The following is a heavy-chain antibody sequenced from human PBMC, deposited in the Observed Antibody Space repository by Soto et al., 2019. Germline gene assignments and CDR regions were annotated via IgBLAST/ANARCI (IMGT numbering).Heavy chain of an antibody. CDR2: IYYSGST. D-gene: IGHD5-12*01. J-gene: IGHJ3*02. CDR1: GGSISSSSYY. CDR3: ARQLYSGYSAFAI. V-gene: IGHV4-39*01. Sequence: SETLSLTCTVSGGSISSSSYYWGWIRQPPGKGLEWIGSIYYSGSTYYNPSLKSRVTISVDTSKNQFSLKLSSVTAADTAVYYCARQLYSGYSAFAIWAQGTMVTVS.